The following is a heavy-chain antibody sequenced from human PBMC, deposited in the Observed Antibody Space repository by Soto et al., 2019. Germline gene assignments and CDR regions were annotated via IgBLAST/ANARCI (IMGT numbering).Heavy chain of an antibody. CDR1: GGSISSYY. J-gene: IGHJ5*02. CDR3: ARDLSTDFPHNWFDP. Sequence: PSETLSLTCTVSGGSISSYYWSWIRQPPGKGLEWIGYIYYSGSTNYNPSLKSRVTISVDTSKNQFSLKLSSVTAADTAVYYCARDLSTDFPHNWFDPWGQGTLVTVSS. CDR2: IYYSGST. V-gene: IGHV4-59*01.